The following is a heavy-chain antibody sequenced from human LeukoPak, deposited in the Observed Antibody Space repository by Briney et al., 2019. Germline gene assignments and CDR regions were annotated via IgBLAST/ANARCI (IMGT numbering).Heavy chain of an antibody. CDR1: GYTLTELS. V-gene: IGHV1-24*01. D-gene: IGHD3-3*01. Sequence: ASVKVSCKVSGYTLTELSMHWVRQAPGKGLEWMGGFDPEDGETIYAQKFQGRVTMTEDTSSDTAYMELSSLRSEDTAVYYCATHYDFWSGYRAFDYWGQGTLVTVSS. CDR3: ATHYDFWSGYRAFDY. J-gene: IGHJ4*02. CDR2: FDPEDGET.